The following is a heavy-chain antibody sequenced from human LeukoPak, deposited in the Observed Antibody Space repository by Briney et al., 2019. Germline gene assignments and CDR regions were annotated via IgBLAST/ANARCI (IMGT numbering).Heavy chain of an antibody. V-gene: IGHV3-7*01. CDR3: ARSIAARRDAFDI. J-gene: IGHJ3*02. CDR2: IKQDGSEK. CDR1: GFTFSSYW. Sequence: GGSLRLSCAASGFTFSSYWMSWVRQAPGKGLEWVANIKQDGSEKYYVDSVKGRFTISRDNAKNSLYLQMNSLRAEDTAVSYCARSIAARRDAFDIWGQGTMVTVSS. D-gene: IGHD6-6*01.